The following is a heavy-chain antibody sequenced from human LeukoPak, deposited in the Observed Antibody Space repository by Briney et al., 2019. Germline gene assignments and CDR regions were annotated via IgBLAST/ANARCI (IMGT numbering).Heavy chain of an antibody. CDR2: ISSGSSYI. Sequence: PGGSLRLSCAASGFTFSSYSMNWVRQAPGKGLEWVSSISSGSSYIYYADSVKGRFTISRDNAKNSLYLQMNSLRAEDTALYYCAKDLFKGGPIFYYYYYMDVWGKGTTVTISS. J-gene: IGHJ6*03. V-gene: IGHV3-21*04. CDR3: AKDLFKGGPIFYYYYYMDV. D-gene: IGHD3-9*01. CDR1: GFTFSSYS.